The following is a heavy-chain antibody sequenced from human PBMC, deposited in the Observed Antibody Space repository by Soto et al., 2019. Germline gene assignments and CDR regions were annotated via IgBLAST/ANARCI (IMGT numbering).Heavy chain of an antibody. D-gene: IGHD6-19*01. V-gene: IGHV5-51*01. J-gene: IGHJ4*02. Sequence: PGESLKISCKGSGYSFANYCIAWVRQMPGKGLEWMGIFYSGDTDTRYSPSFQGQVVISGDKSINTAYLQWTSLKASDTAMYYCARGSSGFYDYWGQGISVTV. CDR3: ARGSSGFYDY. CDR1: GYSFANYC. CDR2: FYSGDTDT.